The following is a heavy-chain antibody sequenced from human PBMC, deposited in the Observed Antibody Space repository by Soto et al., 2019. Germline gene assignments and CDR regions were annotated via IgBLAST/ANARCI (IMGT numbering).Heavy chain of an antibody. Sequence: EVQLLESGGGLVQPGGSLRLSCAASGFTFNTYAMNWVRQVPGKGLEWVASISGGGGSTYYADSVKGRFTLSRDTSKNNLYLQMNSLSAEDTAVYYCAKGFIVVVTAIRPDDNFDVWGQGTMVTVSS. CDR2: ISGGGGST. V-gene: IGHV3-23*01. CDR1: GFTFNTYA. CDR3: AKGFIVVVTAIRPDDNFDV. D-gene: IGHD2-21*02. J-gene: IGHJ3*01.